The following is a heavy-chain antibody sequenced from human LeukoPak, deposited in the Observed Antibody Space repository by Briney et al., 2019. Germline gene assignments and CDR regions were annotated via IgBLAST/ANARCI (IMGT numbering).Heavy chain of an antibody. CDR2: INPNSGGT. J-gene: IGHJ5*02. Sequence: ASVKVSCKASGYTFTGYYMHWVRQAPGQGLEWMGWINPNSGGTNYAQKFQGRVTMTRGTSISTAYMELSRLRSDDTAIYYCARDITGTENWFDPWGQGTLVTVSS. CDR3: ARDITGTENWFDP. V-gene: IGHV1-2*02. D-gene: IGHD1-7*01. CDR1: GYTFTGYY.